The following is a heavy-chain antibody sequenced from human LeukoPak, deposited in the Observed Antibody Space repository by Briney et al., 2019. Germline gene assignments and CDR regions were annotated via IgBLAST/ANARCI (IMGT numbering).Heavy chain of an antibody. Sequence: PSETLSLTCAVSGGSVSTSSYYWGWIRQPPGKGLEWIGSMYYSGSGNTYYNPSLKSRVTISLDTSKNQSSLKLSSVTAADTAVYYCARDGGGTSYLYYFDYWGQGTLVTVSS. J-gene: IGHJ4*02. V-gene: IGHV4-39*07. CDR3: ARDGGGTSYLYYFDY. CDR1: GGSVSTSSYY. CDR2: MYYSGSGNT. D-gene: IGHD1-26*01.